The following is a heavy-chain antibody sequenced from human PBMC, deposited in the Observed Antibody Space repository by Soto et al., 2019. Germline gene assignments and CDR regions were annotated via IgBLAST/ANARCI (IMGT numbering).Heavy chain of an antibody. J-gene: IGHJ4*02. Sequence: SETLSLTCTVSGGSISSYYWSWIRQPPGKGLEWIGYIYYSGSTNYNPSLKSRVTISVDTSKNQFSLKLSSVTAVDTAAYYCARFEYELPYDYWGQGTLVTVSS. CDR2: IYYSGST. CDR1: GGSISSYY. V-gene: IGHV4-59*01. D-gene: IGHD2-2*01. CDR3: ARFEYELPYDY.